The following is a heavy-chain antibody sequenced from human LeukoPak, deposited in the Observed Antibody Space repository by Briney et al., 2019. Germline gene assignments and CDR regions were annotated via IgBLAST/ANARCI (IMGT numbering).Heavy chain of an antibody. Sequence: ASVKVSCKASGYTFTGYYMHWVRQAPGQGLEWMGWINPNSGGTNYAQKFQGRVTMTRDTSISTAYMELSRPRSDDTAVYYCARLPSDYEKVPFDYWGQGTLVTVSS. CDR2: INPNSGGT. CDR1: GYTFTGYY. CDR3: ARLPSDYEKVPFDY. D-gene: IGHD4-17*01. V-gene: IGHV1-2*02. J-gene: IGHJ4*02.